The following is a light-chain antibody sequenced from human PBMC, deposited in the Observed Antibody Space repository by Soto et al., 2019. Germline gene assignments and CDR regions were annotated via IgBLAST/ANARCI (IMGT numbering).Light chain of an antibody. CDR3: QQYGSSPPRT. Sequence: EIVLTQSPGILSLSPGQRVTLSCRASQSVSNDFLAWYQQKPGQAPRLLIYSASTRATDVPDRFSGSGSGADFTLTISRLEPEDFAVYYCQQYGSSPPRTFGQGTKVEMK. CDR2: SAS. V-gene: IGKV3-20*01. CDR1: QSVSNDF. J-gene: IGKJ1*01.